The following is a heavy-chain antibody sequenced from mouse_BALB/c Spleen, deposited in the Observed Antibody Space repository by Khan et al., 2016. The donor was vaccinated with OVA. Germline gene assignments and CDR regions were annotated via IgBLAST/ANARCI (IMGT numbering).Heavy chain of an antibody. CDR3: TRDRVMRSGYFDY. CDR2: ISSGGSYT. V-gene: IGHV5-6-4*01. D-gene: IGHD2-1*01. Sequence: EVELVESGGGLVRPGGSLKLSCAASGFTFSTYTMSWVRQTPEKRLEWVATISSGGSYTFYPDRVKGRFTISRDNAMNTLNLQMSSLKSEDTAMYYSTRDRVMRSGYFDYWGQGTSLTVSS. J-gene: IGHJ2*02. CDR1: GFTFSTYT.